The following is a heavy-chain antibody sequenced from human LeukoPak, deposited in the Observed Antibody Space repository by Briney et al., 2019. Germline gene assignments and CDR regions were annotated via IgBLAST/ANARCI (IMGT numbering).Heavy chain of an antibody. D-gene: IGHD1-14*01. J-gene: IGHJ6*03. CDR2: IGSSGGTI. V-gene: IGHV3-48*03. CDR3: ARARTRYMDV. CDR1: GFTFSSYE. Sequence: AGGSLRLSCAASGFTFSSYEMDWVRQAPGKGLEWISYIGSSGGTIYHADSVKGRFTISRDNSKNSLYLQMNSLRAEDTAVYYCARARTRYMDVWGKGTTVTISS.